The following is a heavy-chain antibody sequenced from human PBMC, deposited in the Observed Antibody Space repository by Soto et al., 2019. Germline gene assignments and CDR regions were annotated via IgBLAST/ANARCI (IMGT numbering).Heavy chain of an antibody. CDR3: ASYDYVWGSYRY. D-gene: IGHD3-16*02. CDR2: ISSSGSTI. V-gene: IGHV3-48*03. J-gene: IGHJ4*02. CDR1: GFTFSSYE. Sequence: SLRLSCAASGFTFSSYEMNWVRQAPGKGLEWVSYISSSGSTIYYADSVKGRFTISRDNAKNSLYLQMNSLRAEDTAVYYCASYDYVWGSYRYWGQGTLVTVSS.